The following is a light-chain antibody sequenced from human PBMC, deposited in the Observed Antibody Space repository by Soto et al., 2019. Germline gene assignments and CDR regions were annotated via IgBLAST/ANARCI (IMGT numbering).Light chain of an antibody. V-gene: IGLV2-18*02. CDR1: SSR. CDR3: SSYTSTNTYI. CDR2: EVS. Sequence: QSVLTQPPSVSRSPGQSVTISCTGTSSRVSWYQQPPGTAPKLLIYEVSNRPSGVPDRFSGSKSGNTASLTISGLQAEHEADYYCSSYTSTNTYIFGPSTKVTVL. J-gene: IGLJ1*01.